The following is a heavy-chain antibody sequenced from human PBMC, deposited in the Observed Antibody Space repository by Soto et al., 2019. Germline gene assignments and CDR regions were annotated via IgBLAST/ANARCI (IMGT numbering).Heavy chain of an antibody. J-gene: IGHJ4*02. Sequence: GGSLRLSCAASGFTFSSYSMNWVRQAPGKGLEWVSYISSSSTIYYADSVKGRFTISRDNAKNSLYLQMNSLRDEDTAVYYCARDPRSGNKGAFDYWGQGTLVTVSS. CDR2: ISSSSTI. CDR3: ARDPRSGNKGAFDY. CDR1: GFTFSSYS. D-gene: IGHD2-15*01. V-gene: IGHV3-48*02.